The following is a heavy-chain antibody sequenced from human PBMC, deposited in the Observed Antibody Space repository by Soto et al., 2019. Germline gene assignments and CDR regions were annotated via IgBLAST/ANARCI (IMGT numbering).Heavy chain of an antibody. Sequence: PSETLSLTCTVSGGSISSSSWNWIRQAPGKGLEWIGYIYYSGSTNYNPSLKSRVTISVDTSKNQFSLKLYSVTTADTAMYYCARLPWADYGGIFDPWGQGTLVTVSS. CDR1: GGSISSSS. CDR2: IYYSGST. D-gene: IGHD4-17*01. J-gene: IGHJ5*02. CDR3: ARLPWADYGGIFDP. V-gene: IGHV4-59*01.